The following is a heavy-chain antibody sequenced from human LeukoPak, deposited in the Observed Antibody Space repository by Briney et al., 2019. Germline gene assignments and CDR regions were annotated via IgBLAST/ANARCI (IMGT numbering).Heavy chain of an antibody. Sequence: ASVKVSCKASGYTFTGYYMHWVRQATGQGLEWMGWMNPNSGNTGYAQKFQGRVTITRNTSISTAYMELSSLRSEDTAVYYCARGISRRVDYWGQGTLVTVSS. D-gene: IGHD1-14*01. V-gene: IGHV1-8*03. J-gene: IGHJ4*02. CDR3: ARGISRRVDY. CDR2: MNPNSGNT. CDR1: GYTFTGYY.